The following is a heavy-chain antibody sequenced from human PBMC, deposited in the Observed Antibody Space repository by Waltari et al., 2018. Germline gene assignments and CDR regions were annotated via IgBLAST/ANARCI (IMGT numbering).Heavy chain of an antibody. CDR2: IYYSGST. V-gene: IGHV4-39*01. D-gene: IGHD5-18*01. CDR1: GGSISSSSYY. J-gene: IGHJ4*02. CDR3: ARHGDTAMVDY. Sequence: QLQLQESGPGLVKPSETLSLTCTVSGGSISSSSYYWGWIRQPPGKGLEWIGSIYYSGSTYYNPSLKSRVTISVDTSKNQFSLKLSSVTAADTAVYYCARHGDTAMVDYWGQGTLVTVSS.